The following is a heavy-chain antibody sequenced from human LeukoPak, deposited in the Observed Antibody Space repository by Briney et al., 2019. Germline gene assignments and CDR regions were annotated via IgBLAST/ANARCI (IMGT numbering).Heavy chain of an antibody. V-gene: IGHV4-39*01. CDR3: ARSKDIVVVPAAIGAFDI. Sequence: SETLSLTCTVSGGSISSSSFYWGWIRRPPGRGLEWIGSIYYSGSTYYNPSLKSRVTISVDTSKNQFSLKLSSVTAADTAVCYCARSKDIVVVPAAIGAFDIWGQGTMVTVSS. CDR1: GGSISSSSFY. D-gene: IGHD2-2*02. J-gene: IGHJ3*02. CDR2: IYYSGST.